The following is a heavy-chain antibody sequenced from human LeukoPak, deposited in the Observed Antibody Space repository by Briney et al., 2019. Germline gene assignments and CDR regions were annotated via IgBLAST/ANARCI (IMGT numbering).Heavy chain of an antibody. CDR1: GFTFSSYG. D-gene: IGHD2-21*02. Sequence: GRSLRLSCAASGFTFSSYGVHWVRQAPGKGLEWVAVIWYDGSNKYYADSVKGRFTISRDNSKNTLYLQMNSLRAEDTAVYYCARAFSLGGAYCGGDCFYYYYYGMDVWGQGTTVTVSS. J-gene: IGHJ6*02. V-gene: IGHV3-33*01. CDR3: ARAFSLGGAYCGGDCFYYYYYGMDV. CDR2: IWYDGSNK.